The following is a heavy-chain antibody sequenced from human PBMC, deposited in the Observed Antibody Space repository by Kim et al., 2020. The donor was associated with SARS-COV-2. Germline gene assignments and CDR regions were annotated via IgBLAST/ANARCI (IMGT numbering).Heavy chain of an antibody. D-gene: IGHD3-10*01. CDR2: ISYDGSNK. CDR3: ARGRELWFGELSLNYFDY. J-gene: IGHJ4*02. Sequence: GGSLRLSCAASGFTFSSYAMHWVRQAPGKGLEWVAVISYDGSNKYYADSVKGRFTISRDNSKNTLYLQMNSLRAEDTAVYYCARGRELWFGELSLNYFDYWGQGTLVTVSS. V-gene: IGHV3-30*04. CDR1: GFTFSSYA.